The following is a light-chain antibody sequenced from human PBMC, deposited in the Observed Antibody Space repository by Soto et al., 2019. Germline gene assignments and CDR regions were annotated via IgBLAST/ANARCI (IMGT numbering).Light chain of an antibody. J-gene: IGKJ1*01. Sequence: DVVMTQSPLSLSVTLGQPASISCRSSQGLVYSDGKTCLNWFHQRPGQSPRRLIYQVSNRDSGVPDRFSGSGSGTDYTLTISGVEAEDVGIYYCVQGTHWPWTFGQGTKVEIK. V-gene: IGKV2-30*01. CDR3: VQGTHWPWT. CDR2: QVS. CDR1: QGLVYSDGKTC.